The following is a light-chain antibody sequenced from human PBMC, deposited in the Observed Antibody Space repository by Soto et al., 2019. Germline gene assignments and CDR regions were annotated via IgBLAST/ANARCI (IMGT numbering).Light chain of an antibody. CDR1: QSISSW. CDR3: QQYNSGGFT. V-gene: IGKV1-5*03. CDR2: KAS. J-gene: IGKJ3*01. Sequence: DIQMTQSPSTLSASVGDRVTITCRASQSISSWLAWYQQKPGKAPKLLIYKASSLESGVPSRFSGSGSGTESTLTISSLQPDDFATYYCQQYNSGGFTFGPGTKVDIK.